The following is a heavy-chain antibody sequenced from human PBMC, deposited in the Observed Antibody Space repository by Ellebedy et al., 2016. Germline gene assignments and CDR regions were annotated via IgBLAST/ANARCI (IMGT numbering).Heavy chain of an antibody. J-gene: IGHJ6*02. CDR2: IYTSGST. V-gene: IGHV4-4*07. D-gene: IGHD2-2*01. Sequence: SETLSLTXTVSGGSISSYYWSWIRQPAGKGLEWIGRIYTSGSTNYNPSLKSRVTMSVDTSKNQFSLKLSSVTAADTAVYYCAKYEDIVVGNYYYYGMDVWGQGTTVTVSS. CDR1: GGSISSYY. CDR3: AKYEDIVVGNYYYYGMDV.